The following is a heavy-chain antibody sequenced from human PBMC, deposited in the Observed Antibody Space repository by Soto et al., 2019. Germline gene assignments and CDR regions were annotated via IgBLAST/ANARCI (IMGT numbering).Heavy chain of an antibody. Sequence: QVQLQESGPGLVKPSGTLSLTCAVSGGSISSSYWWSWVRQPPGKGLEWIGEMYHTGSTNYNPSLKNRVTISVDKSKNQFSLRVSSVTAADTAVYHCARKQWVVPNWFDPWGQGILVTVSS. CDR2: MYHTGST. J-gene: IGHJ5*02. V-gene: IGHV4-4*02. CDR3: ARKQWVVPNWFDP. D-gene: IGHD6-19*01. CDR1: GGSISSSYW.